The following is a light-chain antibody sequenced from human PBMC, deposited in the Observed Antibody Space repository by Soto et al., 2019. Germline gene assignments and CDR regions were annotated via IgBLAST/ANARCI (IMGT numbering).Light chain of an antibody. Sequence: DIQMTQSPSSLSASVGDRVTITCRASQGISNYLAWYQQKPGKVPKLLIYAASTLQSGVPSRFSGSGSGTDFTLTISSLQPEDVATYYCQKYNSAPPFTFGPETKVDIK. J-gene: IGKJ3*01. V-gene: IGKV1-27*01. CDR2: AAS. CDR1: QGISNY. CDR3: QKYNSAPPFT.